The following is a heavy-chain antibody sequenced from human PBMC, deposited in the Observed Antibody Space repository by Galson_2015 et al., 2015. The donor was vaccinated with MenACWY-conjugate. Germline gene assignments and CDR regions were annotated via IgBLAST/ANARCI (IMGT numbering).Heavy chain of an antibody. CDR1: GFTVNTNY. V-gene: IGHV3-53*01. J-gene: IGHJ6*03. CDR2: IYSGGST. Sequence: GSLRLSCAASGFTVNTNYMTWVRQAPGKGLEWVSIIYSGGSTYYPDSVRGRFTISRDNSKNTLYLQMDSLRADDTAVYYCARAGSENCRTTNCLSLGAKFSYYYYMDVWGKGTTVTVSS. CDR3: ARAGSENCRTTNCLSLGAKFSYYYYMDV. D-gene: IGHD2-2*01.